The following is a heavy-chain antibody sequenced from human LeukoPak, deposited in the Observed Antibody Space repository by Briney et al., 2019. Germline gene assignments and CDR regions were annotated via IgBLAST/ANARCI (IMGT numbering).Heavy chain of an antibody. J-gene: IGHJ4*02. CDR2: ISYDGSNK. CDR3: AKDLVLRYFDWAFDY. Sequence: GRSLRLSCAASGFTFSSYGMHWVRQAPGKGLEWVAVISYDGSNKYYADSVKGRFTISRDNSKNTLYLQMNSLRAEDTAVYYCAKDLVLRYFDWAFDYWGQGTLVTASS. D-gene: IGHD3-9*01. V-gene: IGHV3-30*18. CDR1: GFTFSSYG.